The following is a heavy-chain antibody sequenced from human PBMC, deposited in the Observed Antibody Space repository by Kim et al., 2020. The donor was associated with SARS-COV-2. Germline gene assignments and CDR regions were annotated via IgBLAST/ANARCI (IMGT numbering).Heavy chain of an antibody. Sequence: QKFQGRVTMTRNTSISTAYMELSSLTSEDTAVYYCARGVRYYYGSGVFDFWGQGTLVIVSS. J-gene: IGHJ4*02. V-gene: IGHV1-8*01. CDR3: ARGVRYYYGSGVFDF. D-gene: IGHD3-10*01.